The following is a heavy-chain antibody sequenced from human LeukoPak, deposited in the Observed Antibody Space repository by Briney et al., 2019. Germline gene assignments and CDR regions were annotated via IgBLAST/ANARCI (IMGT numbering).Heavy chain of an antibody. CDR2: IKEDGSVQ. CDR1: GFPFSAYW. V-gene: IGHV3-7*01. Sequence: QPGGSLRLSCTASGFPFSAYWISWVRQAPGKGLEWVANIKEDGSVQDYADSVKGRFTISRDNAKNPLYLQMNSLRVDDTGVYYCVGQLLRVVWGKGTTVTVSS. D-gene: IGHD2-2*01. CDR3: VGQLLRVV. J-gene: IGHJ6*04.